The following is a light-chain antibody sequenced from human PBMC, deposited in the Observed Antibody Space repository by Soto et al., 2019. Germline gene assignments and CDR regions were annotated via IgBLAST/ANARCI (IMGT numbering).Light chain of an antibody. V-gene: IGLV3-1*01. Sequence: SYELTQPPSVSVSPGQTVSITCSGDKLGDKYACWYQQKPGQSPVLVIYQDSKRPSGIPERFSGSNSGNTATLTISGTQAMDEADYYCQAWDSSTASVFGTGTKLTVL. CDR1: KLGDKY. CDR2: QDS. J-gene: IGLJ1*01. CDR3: QAWDSSTASV.